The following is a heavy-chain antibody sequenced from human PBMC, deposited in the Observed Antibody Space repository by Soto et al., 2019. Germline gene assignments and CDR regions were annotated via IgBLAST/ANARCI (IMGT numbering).Heavy chain of an antibody. CDR2: IFPSDSDT. J-gene: IGHJ5*02. Sequence: GESLKISCRTSGYRFTPYWIAWVRQMPGKGLEWMGIIFPSDSDTRYSPSFQGQVTISADRSTSTVFLQWASLKASDTAVYFCARKDKSGYFNWFDPWGQGTPVTVSS. CDR1: GYRFTPYW. D-gene: IGHD3-22*01. CDR3: ARKDKSGYFNWFDP. V-gene: IGHV5-51*01.